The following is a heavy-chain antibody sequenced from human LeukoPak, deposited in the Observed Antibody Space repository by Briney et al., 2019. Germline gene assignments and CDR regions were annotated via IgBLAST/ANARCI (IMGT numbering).Heavy chain of an antibody. CDR1: GFTFSSYS. D-gene: IGHD3-10*01. Sequence: GGSLRLSCAASGFTFSSYSMNWVRQAPGKGLEWVSSISSSSSYIYYADSVKGRFTISRDNAKNSLYLQMNSLRAEDTAVYYCARAALGFGDWGWFDPWGQGTLVTVSS. V-gene: IGHV3-21*01. CDR2: ISSSSSYI. J-gene: IGHJ5*02. CDR3: ARAALGFGDWGWFDP.